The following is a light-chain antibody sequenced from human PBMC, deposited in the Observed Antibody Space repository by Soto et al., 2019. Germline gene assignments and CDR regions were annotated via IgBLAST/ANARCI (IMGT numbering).Light chain of an antibody. Sequence: DIVMTQSPASLSVSPGEGVTLSCRASQSVGNDLAWYQQIAGQAPSLLIYGASTRATGVPARFSGSGSGKELTLTITTLQSEDFAVYYCQQYYNWPTAWTFGQETRVDIK. CDR1: QSVGND. J-gene: IGKJ1*01. CDR3: QQYYNWPTAWT. V-gene: IGKV3-15*01. CDR2: GAS.